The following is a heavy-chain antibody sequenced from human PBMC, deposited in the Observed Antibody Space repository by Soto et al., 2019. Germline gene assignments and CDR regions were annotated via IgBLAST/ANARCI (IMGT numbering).Heavy chain of an antibody. Sequence: PSETLSLTCTVSGGSISSYDWSWIRQPPGKGLEWIGYISYSGSTDYNPSLKSRVTILVDTTKNQFSLKLSSVTAADTAVYYCARVGGYPLGAFDIWGPGTMVTVSS. J-gene: IGHJ3*02. CDR2: ISYSGST. D-gene: IGHD5-12*01. V-gene: IGHV4-59*01. CDR1: GGSISSYD. CDR3: ARVGGYPLGAFDI.